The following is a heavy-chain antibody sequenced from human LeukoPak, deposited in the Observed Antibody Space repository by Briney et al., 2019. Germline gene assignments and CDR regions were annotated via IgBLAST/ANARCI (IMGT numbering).Heavy chain of an antibody. Sequence: PSETLSLTCTVSRASISDNYWSWSRQPAGKALEWIGRTYTSGDTNYNPSLKSRACVSVDTSKNQFDLSLRYVTAADTAVYCTXGXASGSLAHWGPGTLVTVSS. D-gene: IGHD2-21*01. V-gene: IGHV4-4*07. CDR1: RASISDNY. CDR3: XGXASGSLAH. CDR2: TYTSGDT. J-gene: IGHJ4*02.